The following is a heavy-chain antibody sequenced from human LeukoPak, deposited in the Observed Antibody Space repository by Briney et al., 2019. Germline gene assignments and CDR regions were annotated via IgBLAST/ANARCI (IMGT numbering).Heavy chain of an antibody. Sequence: PGGSLRLSCAASGFTFSSYAMSWVRQAPGKGLEWVSAISGSGVSTYYADSVKGRFTISRDNSKNTLYLQMNSLRAEDTAVYYCAKVKEVDIVVVPAALYFDYWGQGTLVTVSS. J-gene: IGHJ4*02. V-gene: IGHV3-23*01. CDR2: ISGSGVST. CDR1: GFTFSSYA. CDR3: AKVKEVDIVVVPAALYFDY. D-gene: IGHD2-2*01.